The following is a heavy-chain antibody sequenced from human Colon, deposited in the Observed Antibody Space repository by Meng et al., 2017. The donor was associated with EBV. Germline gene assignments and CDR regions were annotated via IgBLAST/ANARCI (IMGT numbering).Heavy chain of an antibody. CDR1: GGSIRGTNW. V-gene: IGHV4-4*02. CDR2: IYHSGST. Sequence: VTVKVWGQRLVKHSGTLSRTCAGSGGSIRGTNWCSWVRQPPGKGLEWIGEIYHSGSTNYNPSLKSRVTISVDKSKNQFSLKLNSVTAADTAVYYCARTAYFDFQRAFGYWGQGTLVTVSS. D-gene: IGHD2/OR15-2a*01. J-gene: IGHJ4*02. CDR3: ARTAYFDFQRAFGY.